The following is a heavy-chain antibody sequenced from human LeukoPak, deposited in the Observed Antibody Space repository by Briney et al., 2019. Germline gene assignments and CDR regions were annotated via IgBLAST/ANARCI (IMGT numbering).Heavy chain of an antibody. Sequence: GGSLRLSCAASGFTFSSHVMTWFRQAPEKGLEWVSSIYGSGDDTFYADSVRGRFTISRHNSKNTLYLQLNSLRADDSAIYYCAKDRTIAPLAYWYFDVWGRGTPVTVSS. D-gene: IGHD1-14*01. V-gene: IGHV3-23*01. CDR2: IYGSGDDT. CDR3: AKDRTIAPLAYWYFDV. CDR1: GFTFSSHV. J-gene: IGHJ2*01.